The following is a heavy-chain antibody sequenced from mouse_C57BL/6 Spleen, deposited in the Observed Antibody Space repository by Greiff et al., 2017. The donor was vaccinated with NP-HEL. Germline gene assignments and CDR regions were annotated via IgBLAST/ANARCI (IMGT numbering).Heavy chain of an antibody. CDR2: IHPSDSDT. D-gene: IGHD2-4*01. CDR3: ATLIYYDYEGYFDV. CDR1: GYTFTSYW. J-gene: IGHJ1*03. V-gene: IGHV1-74*01. Sequence: VQLQQPGAELVKPGASVKVSCKASGYTFTSYWMHWVKQRPGQGLEWIGRIHPSDSDTNYNQKFKGKATLTVDKSSSTAYMQLSSLTSEDSAVYYCATLIYYDYEGYFDVWGTGTTVTVSS.